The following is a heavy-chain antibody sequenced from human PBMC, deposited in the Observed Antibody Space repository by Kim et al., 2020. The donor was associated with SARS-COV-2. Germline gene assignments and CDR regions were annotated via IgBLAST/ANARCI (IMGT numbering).Heavy chain of an antibody. V-gene: IGHV5-51*01. D-gene: IGHD2-15*01. Sequence: RYSPSFQGQVTISADKSISTAYLQWSSLKASDTAMYYCARHNHVDDGSYYWGQGTLVTVSS. CDR3: ARHNHVDDGSYY. J-gene: IGHJ4*02.